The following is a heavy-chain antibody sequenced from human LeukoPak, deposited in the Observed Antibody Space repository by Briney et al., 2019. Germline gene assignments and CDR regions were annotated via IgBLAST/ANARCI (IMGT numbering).Heavy chain of an antibody. CDR1: GYTFTGYY. Sequence: ASVKVSCKASGYTFTGYYMHWVRQAPGQGLEWMGWINPNSGGTNYAQKFQGWVAMTRDTSISTAYMELSRLRSDDTAVYYCARGGITGTTRGPTRLNDAFDIWGQGTMVTVSS. D-gene: IGHD1-20*01. V-gene: IGHV1-2*04. CDR3: ARGGITGTTRGPTRLNDAFDI. CDR2: INPNSGGT. J-gene: IGHJ3*02.